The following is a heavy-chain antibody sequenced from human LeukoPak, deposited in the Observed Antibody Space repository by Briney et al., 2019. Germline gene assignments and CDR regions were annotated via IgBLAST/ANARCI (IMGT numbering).Heavy chain of an antibody. J-gene: IGHJ6*03. CDR1: GFTFSSYP. CDR2: ISYDGSDK. D-gene: IGHD6-6*01. Sequence: GGSLRLSCAASGFTFSSYPIHWVRQAPAKGLEWVALISYDGSDKNYADSVKGRFTISRDSSKNTLYLQMNSLRAEDTAVYYCARGPSRSSGYYYYSYMDVWGKGATVTVSS. V-gene: IGHV3-30*01. CDR3: ARGPSRSSGYYYYSYMDV.